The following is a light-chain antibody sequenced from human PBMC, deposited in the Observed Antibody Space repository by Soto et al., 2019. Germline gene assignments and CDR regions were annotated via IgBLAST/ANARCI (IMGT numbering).Light chain of an antibody. J-gene: IGKJ1*01. Sequence: DVVMTQSPDSLAVSLGERATINCKSSQSLLSNSNNKNYLAWYRQRPGQPPKLLIYWASARESGVPDRFSGSGSGADFTLTISRLQAEDVAVYYCQQYYSTTQTFGQGTKVEVK. V-gene: IGKV4-1*01. CDR3: QQYYSTTQT. CDR2: WAS. CDR1: QSLLSNSNNKNY.